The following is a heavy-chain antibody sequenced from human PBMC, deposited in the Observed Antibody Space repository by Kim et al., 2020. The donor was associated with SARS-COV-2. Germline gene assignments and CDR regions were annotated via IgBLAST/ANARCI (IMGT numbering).Heavy chain of an antibody. CDR2: ISGDGGST. D-gene: IGHD3-10*01. CDR3: AKGRITMVRGVIKQRFDY. Sequence: GGSLRLSCAASGFTFDDYAMHWVRQAPGKGLEWVSLISGDGGSTYYADSVKGRFTISRDNSKNSLYLQMNSLRTEDTALYYCAKGRITMVRGVIKQRFDYWGQGTLVTVSS. V-gene: IGHV3-43*02. CDR1: GFTFDDYA. J-gene: IGHJ4*02.